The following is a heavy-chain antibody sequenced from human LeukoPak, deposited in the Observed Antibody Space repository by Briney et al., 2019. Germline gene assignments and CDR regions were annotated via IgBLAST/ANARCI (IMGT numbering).Heavy chain of an antibody. D-gene: IGHD2-2*01. J-gene: IGHJ3*02. Sequence: PGGSLRLSCAASGFMFSDEYMSWIRQAPGKGLEWVSYISNSGDFIAYADSVKGRFTISRDNAKNSLFLQMNSLRAEDTAVYYCARAAMTAFDIWGQGTMVTVSS. CDR1: GFMFSDEY. CDR3: ARAAMTAFDI. CDR2: ISNSGDFI. V-gene: IGHV3-11*01.